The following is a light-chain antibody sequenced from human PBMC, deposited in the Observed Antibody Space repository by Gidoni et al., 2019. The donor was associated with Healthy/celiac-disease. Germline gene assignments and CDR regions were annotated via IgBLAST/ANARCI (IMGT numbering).Light chain of an antibody. CDR3: QVWDSNPVV. Sequence: YKRTQPLSVSGALGQTARITWGGNNIGSKNGHWYQQKPGQAPVMVIYRNSNRPSGIPERFSGSNSGNTATLTISSAQAGDEADYYCQVWDSNPVVFATGTKVTVL. CDR1: NIGSKN. J-gene: IGLJ1*01. V-gene: IGLV3-9*01. CDR2: RNS.